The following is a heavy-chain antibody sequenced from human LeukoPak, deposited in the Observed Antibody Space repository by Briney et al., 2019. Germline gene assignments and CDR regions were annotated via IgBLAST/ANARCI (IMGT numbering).Heavy chain of an antibody. D-gene: IGHD3-22*01. J-gene: IGHJ4*02. CDR3: ARVPYRGYYESSGYIDY. CDR2: IYYSGNT. CDR1: GGSISSGDYY. Sequence: ETSETLSLTCTVSGGSISSGDYYWSWIRQPPGKGLEWIGYIYYSGNTYYNPSLVSRVTISVDTSKNQFSLKLTSVTAADTAVYYCARVPYRGYYESSGYIDYWGQGTQVTVSS. V-gene: IGHV4-30-4*01.